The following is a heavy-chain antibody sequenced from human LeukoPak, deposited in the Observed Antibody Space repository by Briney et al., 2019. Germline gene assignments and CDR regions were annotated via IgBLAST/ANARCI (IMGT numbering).Heavy chain of an antibody. CDR1: GFTFSSYE. V-gene: IGHV3-48*03. Sequence: GSLRLSCAASGFTFSSYEMNWVRQAPGKGLEWVSYISSSGSTIYYEDSVKGRFTISRDNAKNSLYLQMNSLRAEDTAVYYCARDLPAYYDSSGHIDYWGQGTLVTVSS. CDR3: ARDLPAYYDSSGHIDY. J-gene: IGHJ4*02. D-gene: IGHD3-22*01. CDR2: ISSSGSTI.